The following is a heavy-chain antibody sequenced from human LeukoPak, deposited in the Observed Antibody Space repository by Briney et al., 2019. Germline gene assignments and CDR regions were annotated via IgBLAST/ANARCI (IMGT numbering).Heavy chain of an antibody. CDR3: ARHLTVTRYYFDY. D-gene: IGHD4-17*01. Sequence: PSETLSLTCTVSGGSISTNSYYWGWVRQPPGKGLEWIGSIYYSGSTFYNPSLMSRLTISIDTSKNQFSLKLSSVTAADTAVYYCARHLTVTRYYFDYWGQGALVTVSS. CDR1: GGSISTNSYY. V-gene: IGHV4-39*01. CDR2: IYYSGST. J-gene: IGHJ4*02.